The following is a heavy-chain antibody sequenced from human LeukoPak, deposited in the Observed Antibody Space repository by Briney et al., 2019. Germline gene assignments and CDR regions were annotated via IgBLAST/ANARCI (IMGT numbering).Heavy chain of an antibody. CDR1: GGSISSGNYY. CDR2: IYTSGGT. CDR3: ARSYASSWYWNWFDP. Sequence: TLSLTCTVSGGSISSGNYYWSWIRQPAGKGLEWIGRIYTSGGTNCNPSLESRVTILIDTPKNQFSLKLSSVTAADTAVYYCARSYASSWYWNWFDPWGQGTLVTVSS. J-gene: IGHJ5*02. V-gene: IGHV4-61*02. D-gene: IGHD6-13*01.